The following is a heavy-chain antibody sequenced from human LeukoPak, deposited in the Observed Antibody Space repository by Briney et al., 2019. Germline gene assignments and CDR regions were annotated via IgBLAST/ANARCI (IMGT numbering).Heavy chain of an antibody. CDR2: IISKTSGGTT. J-gene: IGHJ4*02. D-gene: IGHD5-18*01. CDR3: TTHRYNYGSTGYSYFDF. Sequence: PGGSLRPSCAASGLTFANAWMSWVRQAPGKGLEWVARIISKTSGGTTDYAAPVKGRFTISRDDSKTTLYLQMNSLKTEDTAVYYCTTHRYNYGSTGYSYFDFWGQGTLVTVSS. CDR1: GLTFANAW. V-gene: IGHV3-15*01.